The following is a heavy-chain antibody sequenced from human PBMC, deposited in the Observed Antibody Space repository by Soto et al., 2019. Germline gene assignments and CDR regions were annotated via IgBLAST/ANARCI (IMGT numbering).Heavy chain of an antibody. Sequence: SETLSLTCTVSGGSISSSSYYWGWIRQPPGKGLEWIGSIYYSGSTYYNPSLKSRVTISVDTSKNQFSLKLSSVTAADTAVYYCARSREDILTGYYTRRDGAFDIWGQGTMVTVSS. CDR3: ARSREDILTGYYTRRDGAFDI. V-gene: IGHV4-39*01. CDR2: IYYSGST. D-gene: IGHD3-9*01. CDR1: GGSISSSSYY. J-gene: IGHJ3*02.